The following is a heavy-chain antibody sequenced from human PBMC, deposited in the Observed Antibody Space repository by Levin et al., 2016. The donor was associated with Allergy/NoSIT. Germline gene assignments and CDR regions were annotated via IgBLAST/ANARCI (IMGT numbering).Heavy chain of an antibody. CDR1: GYTFTGYY. J-gene: IGHJ4*02. V-gene: IGHV1-2*02. CDR3: ANDYYDSSGYWWGFDY. Sequence: ASVKVSCKASGYTFTGYYMHWVRQAPGQGLEWMGWINPNSGGTNYAQKFQGRVTMTRDTSISTAYMELSRLRSDDTAVYYCANDYYDSSGYWWGFDYWGQGTLVTVSS. D-gene: IGHD3-22*01. CDR2: INPNSGGT.